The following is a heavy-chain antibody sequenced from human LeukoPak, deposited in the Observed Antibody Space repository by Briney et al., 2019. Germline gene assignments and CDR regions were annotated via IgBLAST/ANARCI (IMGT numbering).Heavy chain of an antibody. J-gene: IGHJ6*02. V-gene: IGHV5-10-1*01. D-gene: IGHD4-17*01. CDR2: IDPSDSYT. CDR1: GYSFTSYW. Sequence: GESLQISCQGSGYSFTSYWISWVRQMPGKGLEWMGRIDPSDSYTNYSPSFQGHVTISADKSISTAYLQWSSLKASDTAMYYCATDYGDYGPYYYYGMDVWGQGTTVTVSS. CDR3: ATDYGDYGPYYYYGMDV.